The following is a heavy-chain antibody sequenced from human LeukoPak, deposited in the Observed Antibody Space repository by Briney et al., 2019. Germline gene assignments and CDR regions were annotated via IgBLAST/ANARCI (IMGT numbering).Heavy chain of an antibody. J-gene: IGHJ6*02. D-gene: IGHD3-3*01. CDR1: GFTFSSYG. Sequence: GGSLRLSCAASGFTFSSYGMHWVRQAPGKGLEWVAVISYDGSNKYYADSVKGRFTISRDNSKNTLYLQMNSLRAEDTAVYYCARASITIFGVVSDYYYYGMDVWGQGTTVTVSS. V-gene: IGHV3-30*03. CDR2: ISYDGSNK. CDR3: ARASITIFGVVSDYYYYGMDV.